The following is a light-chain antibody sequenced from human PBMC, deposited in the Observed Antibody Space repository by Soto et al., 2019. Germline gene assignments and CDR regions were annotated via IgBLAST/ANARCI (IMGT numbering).Light chain of an antibody. CDR3: QQYDTYSRT. CDR2: DAS. V-gene: IGKV1-5*01. J-gene: IGKJ1*01. CDR1: QSFSGT. Sequence: DIQMTQSPSTLSGSVGDRVTITCRASQSFSGTLAWYQQKPGKAPKLLIFDASSLERGVPSRFSGSGSGTEFTLTISSLQPDDFATYYCQQYDTYSRTFGQGTKVDIK.